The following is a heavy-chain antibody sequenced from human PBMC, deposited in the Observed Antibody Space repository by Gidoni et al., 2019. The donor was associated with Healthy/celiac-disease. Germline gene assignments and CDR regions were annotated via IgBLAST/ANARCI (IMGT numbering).Heavy chain of an antibody. V-gene: IGHV4-39*01. J-gene: IGHJ4*02. CDR1: GGSMTSSSYY. CDR3: ARHFCSSTTCHLDY. D-gene: IGHD2-2*01. Sequence: QLQLQESGPGLVKPSATLSLTCSVPGGSMTSSSYYWGWILQPPGKGLVWIGIIYYSGSTYYNPSLKSRITISVDTSKNQFSLKLSAVTAADTAVYIGARHFCSSTTCHLDYWGQGTLVTVSS. CDR2: IYYSGST.